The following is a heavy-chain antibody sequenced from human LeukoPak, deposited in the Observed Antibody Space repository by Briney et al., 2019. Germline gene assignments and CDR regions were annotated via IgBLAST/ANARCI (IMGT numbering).Heavy chain of an antibody. D-gene: IGHD3-9*01. CDR2: ISGSGGST. Sequence: PGGSLRLSCAASGFTFSSYAMSWVRQAPGKGLEWVSAISGSGGSTYYADSVKGRFTISRDNSKNTLYLQMNSLRAEDTAVYYFAKDQDDILTGYYRVDWGQGTLVTVSS. CDR1: GFTFSSYA. CDR3: AKDQDDILTGYYRVD. J-gene: IGHJ4*02. V-gene: IGHV3-23*01.